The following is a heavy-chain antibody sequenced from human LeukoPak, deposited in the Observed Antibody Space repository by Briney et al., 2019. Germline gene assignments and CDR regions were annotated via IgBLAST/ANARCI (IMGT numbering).Heavy chain of an antibody. Sequence: SETLSLTCTVSGGSISSYYWSWIRQPPGKGLEWIGYIYYSGSTNYNPSLKSRVTISVDTSKNQFSLKLSSVTAADTAVYYCAARETLEGILFTMIPGYFDYWGQGTLVTVSS. CDR2: IYYSGST. CDR1: GGSISSYY. CDR3: AARETLEGILFTMIPGYFDY. J-gene: IGHJ4*02. D-gene: IGHD3-22*01. V-gene: IGHV4-59*12.